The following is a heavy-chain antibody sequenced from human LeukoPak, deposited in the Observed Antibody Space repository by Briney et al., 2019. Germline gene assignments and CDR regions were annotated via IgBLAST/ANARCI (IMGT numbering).Heavy chain of an antibody. V-gene: IGHV3-7*01. CDR2: IKQDGSEK. D-gene: IGHD6-19*01. CDR1: GFTFSSYW. Sequence: GGSLRLSCAASGFTFSSYWMSWVRQAPGKGLEWVANIKQDGSEKYYVDSVKGRFTISRDNAKNSLYLQMNNLRAEDTAVYYCARAHSSGWYPGYYYYYYGMDVWGQGTTVTVSS. CDR3: ARAHSSGWYPGYYYYYYGMDV. J-gene: IGHJ6*02.